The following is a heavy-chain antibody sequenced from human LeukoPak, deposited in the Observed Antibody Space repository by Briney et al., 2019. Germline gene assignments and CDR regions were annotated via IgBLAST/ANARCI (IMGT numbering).Heavy chain of an antibody. D-gene: IGHD3-22*01. Sequence: SETLSLTCTVSGYSISSGYYWGWIRPPPGKGLEWIGSIYRSGSTYYNPSLKSRVTISVDTSKNQFSLKLSSVTAADTAFYYCARFQPRYESSGYTPTYWYFDLWGRGTLVTVSS. CDR1: GYSISSGYY. CDR2: IYRSGST. CDR3: ARFQPRYESSGYTPTYWYFDL. J-gene: IGHJ2*01. V-gene: IGHV4-38-2*02.